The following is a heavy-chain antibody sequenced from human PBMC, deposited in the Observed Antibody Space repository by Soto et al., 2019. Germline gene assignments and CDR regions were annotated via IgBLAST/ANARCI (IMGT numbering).Heavy chain of an antibody. CDR1: GYTFTNYD. V-gene: IGHV1-8*01. J-gene: IGHJ4*02. Sequence: ASVKVSCKASGYTFTNYDINWVRQATGQGPEWMGWMNPDSGDTGYVPNFQGRVSMTRSTSISTAYMELSDLRSEDTAVYYCARSRGGTGVHSDFWGQGTQVTVSS. CDR3: ARSRGGTGVHSDF. CDR2: MNPDSGDT. D-gene: IGHD7-27*01.